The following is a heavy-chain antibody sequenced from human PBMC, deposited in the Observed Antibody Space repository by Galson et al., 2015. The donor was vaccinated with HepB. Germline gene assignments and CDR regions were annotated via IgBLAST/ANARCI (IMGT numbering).Heavy chain of an antibody. CDR2: IWYDGSNK. CDR3: AKTRITMVRGLRGDAFDI. D-gene: IGHD3-10*01. CDR1: GFTFSSYA. Sequence: SLRLSCAASGFTFSSYAMHWVRQAPGKGLEWVAVIWYDGSNKYYADSVKGRFTISRDNSKNTLYLQMNSLRAEDTAVYYCAKTRITMVRGLRGDAFDIWGQGTMVTVSS. V-gene: IGHV3-33*06. J-gene: IGHJ3*02.